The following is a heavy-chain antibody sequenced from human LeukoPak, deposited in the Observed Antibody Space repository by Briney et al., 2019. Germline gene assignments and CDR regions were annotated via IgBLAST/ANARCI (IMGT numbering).Heavy chain of an antibody. CDR2: IIPIFGTA. Sequence: ASVKVSCKASGGTFSSYAISWVRQAPGQGLEWMGGIIPIFGTANYAQKFLGRVTITADESTSTAYMELSSLRSEDTAVYYCAYYYDSSGYYGQYWGQGTLVTVSS. D-gene: IGHD3-22*01. CDR1: GGTFSSYA. CDR3: AYYYDSSGYYGQY. J-gene: IGHJ4*02. V-gene: IGHV1-69*13.